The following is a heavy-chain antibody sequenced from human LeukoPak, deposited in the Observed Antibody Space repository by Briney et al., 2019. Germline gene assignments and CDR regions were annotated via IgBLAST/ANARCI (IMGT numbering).Heavy chain of an antibody. J-gene: IGHJ4*02. CDR1: GYTFTSYD. D-gene: IGHD4-17*01. CDR2: MSPNSGNT. Sequence: GASVKVSCKASGYTFTSYDINWVRQATGQGLEWMGWMSPNSGNTGYAQKFQGRVTMTRNTSISTAYMELSSLRSEDTAVYYCARGDYGDYGTVYWGQGTLVTVSS. CDR3: ARGDYGDYGTVY. V-gene: IGHV1-8*01.